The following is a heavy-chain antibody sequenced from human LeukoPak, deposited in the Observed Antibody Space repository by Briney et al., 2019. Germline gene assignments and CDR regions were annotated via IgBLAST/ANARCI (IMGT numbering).Heavy chain of an antibody. CDR2: IYYSGST. CDR1: GYSISSGYY. J-gene: IGHJ6*03. CDR3: ARGDSSSWYYYYYYMDV. D-gene: IGHD6-13*01. V-gene: IGHV4-38-2*02. Sequence: SETLSLTCTVSGYSISSGYYWDWIRQPPGKGLEWIGSIYYSGSTYYNPSLKSRVTISVDTSKNQFSLKLSSVTAADTAVYYCARGDSSSWYYYYYYMDVWGKGTTVTVSS.